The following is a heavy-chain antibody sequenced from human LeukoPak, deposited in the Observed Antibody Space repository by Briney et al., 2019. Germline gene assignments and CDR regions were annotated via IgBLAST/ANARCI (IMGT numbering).Heavy chain of an antibody. V-gene: IGHV3-21*01. CDR1: GFTFSNYA. J-gene: IGHJ6*02. CDR2: ISSSSSYI. D-gene: IGHD6-6*01. CDR3: AREYSSSSYYYGMDV. Sequence: GGSLRLSCAASGFTFSNYAMSWVRQAPGKGLEWVSSISSSSSYIYYADSVKGRFTISRDNAKNSLYLQMNSLRAEDTAVYYCAREYSSSSYYYGMDVWGQGTTVTVSS.